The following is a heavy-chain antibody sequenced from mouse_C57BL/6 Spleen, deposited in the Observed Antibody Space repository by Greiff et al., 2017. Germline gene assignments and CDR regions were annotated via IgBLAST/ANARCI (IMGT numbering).Heavy chain of an antibody. V-gene: IGHV1-80*01. D-gene: IGHD1-1*02. CDR1: GYAFSSYW. CDR3: ARGGKKNGLFDY. Sequence: VQLQQSGAELVKPGASVKISCKASGYAFSSYWMNWVKQRPGKGLEWIGQIYPGDGDTNYNGKFKGKATLTADKSSSTAYMQLSSLTSEDSAVYFCARGGKKNGLFDYWGQGTTLTVSS. CDR2: IYPGDGDT. J-gene: IGHJ2*01.